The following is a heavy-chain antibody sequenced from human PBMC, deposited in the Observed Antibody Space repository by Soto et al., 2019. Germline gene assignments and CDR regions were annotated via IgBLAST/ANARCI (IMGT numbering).Heavy chain of an antibody. CDR1: GYTFASYY. D-gene: IGHD6-13*01. J-gene: IGHJ4*02. Sequence: ASVKVSCKASGYTFASYYRHWVRQAPGQGLEWMGIINPSGGSTSYAQRFQGRVTMTRDTSTSTVYMELSSLRSEDTAVYYCARDRVRVAAAGFLDYWGQGTLVTVSS. CDR3: ARDRVRVAAAGFLDY. CDR2: INPSGGST. V-gene: IGHV1-46*03.